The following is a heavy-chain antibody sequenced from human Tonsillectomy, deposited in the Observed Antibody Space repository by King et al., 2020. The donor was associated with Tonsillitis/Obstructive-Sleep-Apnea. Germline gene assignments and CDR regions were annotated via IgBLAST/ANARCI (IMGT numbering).Heavy chain of an antibody. CDR1: GFTFSSYA. J-gene: IGHJ4*02. D-gene: IGHD2-2*01. CDR2: ISSNGGST. Sequence: VQLVESGGGLVQPGGSLRLSCSPSGFTFSSYAMHWVRQAPGKELEYVSAISSNGGSTYYADSVKGRFTISRDNSKNTLYLHMSSLRAEDTAVYYCVKAARYCSRTSCPSGDYWGQGTLVTVSS. V-gene: IGHV3-64D*06. CDR3: VKAARYCSRTSCPSGDY.